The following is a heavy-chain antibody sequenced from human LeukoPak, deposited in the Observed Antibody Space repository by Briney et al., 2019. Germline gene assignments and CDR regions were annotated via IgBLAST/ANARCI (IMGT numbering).Heavy chain of an antibody. V-gene: IGHV4-59*01. D-gene: IGHD6-6*01. CDR1: GGSISSYY. Sequence: SETLALTCTVSGGSISSYYWSWSRQPPGKGLGLIGDIYYSGSTNYNPSLKSRVTLSVHTSKNQFSLKLSSLTAAATAVYYCARASPGFRRIQYNYYYCYMDVWGKGTTVTVSS. CDR2: IYYSGST. CDR3: ARASPGFRRIQYNYYYCYMDV. J-gene: IGHJ6*03.